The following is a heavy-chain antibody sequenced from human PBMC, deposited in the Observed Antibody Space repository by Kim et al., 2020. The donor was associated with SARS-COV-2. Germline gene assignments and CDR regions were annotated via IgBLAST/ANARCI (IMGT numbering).Heavy chain of an antibody. CDR1: GGSISSYY. CDR3: AGVRGGLVRGVNWFDP. D-gene: IGHD3-10*01. J-gene: IGHJ5*02. V-gene: IGHV4-59*01. CDR2: IYYSGST. Sequence: SETLSLTCTVSGGSISSYYWSWIRQPPGKGLEWIGYIYYSGSTNYNPSLKSRVTISVDTSKNQFSLKLSSVTAADTAVYYCAGVRGGLVRGVNWFDPWGQGTLVTVSS.